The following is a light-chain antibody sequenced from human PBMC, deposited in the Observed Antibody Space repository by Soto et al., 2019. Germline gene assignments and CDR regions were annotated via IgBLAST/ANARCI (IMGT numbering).Light chain of an antibody. CDR3: MLYDGGQMGV. V-gene: IGLV7-43*01. CDR2: STS. J-gene: IGLJ2*01. CDR1: TGAVTSGYY. Sequence: QAVVTQEPSLTVSPGGTVTLTCASSTGAVTSGYYPNWFQQTPGQAPRALIYSTSKKYSGTPARFSGSLLGGKAALTLSGVQPEDEAEDYCMLYDGGQMGVFGGGTKLTVL.